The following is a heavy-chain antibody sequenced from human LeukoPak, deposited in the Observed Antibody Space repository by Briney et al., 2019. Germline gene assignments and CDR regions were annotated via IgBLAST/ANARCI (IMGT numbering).Heavy chain of an antibody. CDR2: IYSSGST. CDR1: GGSFSGYY. Sequence: SETLSLTCAVYGGSFSGYYWSWIRQPPGKTLEWIGSIYSSGSTYYNSSLKSRVIILIDTAKNHFSLNLSSVTAADTAVYYCARSDGYGLVGIWGQGTMVTVSS. CDR3: ARSDGYGLVGI. D-gene: IGHD3-10*01. J-gene: IGHJ3*02. V-gene: IGHV4-34*01.